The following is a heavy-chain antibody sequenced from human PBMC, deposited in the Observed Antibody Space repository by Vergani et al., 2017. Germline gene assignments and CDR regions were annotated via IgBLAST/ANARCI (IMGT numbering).Heavy chain of an antibody. CDR1: GFTFDDYA. Sequence: EVQLVESGGGLVQPGRSLRLSCAASGFTFDDYAMHWVRQAPGKGLEWVSGISWNSCSIGYADSVKGRFTISRDNAKNSLYLQMNSLRAEDTAVYYCAKAGGYCSGGSCYSDYWGQGTLVTVSS. J-gene: IGHJ4*02. CDR3: AKAGGYCSGGSCYSDY. CDR2: ISWNSCSI. D-gene: IGHD2-15*01. V-gene: IGHV3-9*01.